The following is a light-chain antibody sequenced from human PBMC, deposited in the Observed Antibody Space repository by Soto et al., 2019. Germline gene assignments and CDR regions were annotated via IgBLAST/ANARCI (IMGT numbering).Light chain of an antibody. V-gene: IGKV3-15*01. CDR3: HPYHNWPYT. Sequence: EIVMTESPATLSVSPGETATLSCRASQSVSINLAWYQQKPGQAPRLLIYGASIRATSIPARFSGSGSGTEFALTISSLQSEDFAVYFCHPYHNWPYTFGQGTKLEIK. CDR2: GAS. J-gene: IGKJ2*01. CDR1: QSVSIN.